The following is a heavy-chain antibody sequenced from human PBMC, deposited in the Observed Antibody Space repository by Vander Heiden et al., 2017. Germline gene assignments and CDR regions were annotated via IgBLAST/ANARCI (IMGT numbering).Heavy chain of an antibody. J-gene: IGHJ6*02. V-gene: IGHV1-69*10. D-gene: IGHD1-1*01. CDR1: GGTFSTNG. CDR2: IIPILGVA. CDR3: ARVVQLERRHGTQDSYNYAMDV. Sequence: QVQLVQSGAEVKKPGSSVKISCKASGGTFSTNGISWVRQAPGQGLEWMGGIIPILGVANYPRKLQGRVTITADKSTSTVYLELSSLTSEDTAFYYCARVVQLERRHGTQDSYNYAMDVWGQGTTVTVSS.